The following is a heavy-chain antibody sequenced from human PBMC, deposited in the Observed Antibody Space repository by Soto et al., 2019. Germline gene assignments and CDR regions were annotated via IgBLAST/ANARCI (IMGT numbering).Heavy chain of an antibody. J-gene: IGHJ6*02. D-gene: IGHD5-12*01. CDR3: ARGEPATDYYYYGMDV. CDR1: GGSISSGGYY. CDR2: IYYSGST. V-gene: IGHV4-31*03. Sequence: PSETLSLTCTVSGGSISSGGYYWSWIRQHPGKGLEWIGYIYYSGSTYYNPSLKSRVTISVDTSKNQFSLKLSSVTAADTAVYYCARGEPATDYYYYGMDVWGQGTTVTVSS.